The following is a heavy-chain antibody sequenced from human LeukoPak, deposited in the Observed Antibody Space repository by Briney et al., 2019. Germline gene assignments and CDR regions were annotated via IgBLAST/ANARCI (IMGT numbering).Heavy chain of an antibody. CDR3: ATDIVVVVAATSDY. D-gene: IGHD2-15*01. CDR2: ISGSGGST. Sequence: PGGSLRLSCAASGFTFDDYAMSWVRQAPGKGLEWVSAISGSGGSTYYADSVKGRFTISRDNSKNTLYLQMNSLRAEDTAVYYCATDIVVVVAATSDYWGQGTLVTVSS. J-gene: IGHJ4*02. V-gene: IGHV3-23*01. CDR1: GFTFDDYA.